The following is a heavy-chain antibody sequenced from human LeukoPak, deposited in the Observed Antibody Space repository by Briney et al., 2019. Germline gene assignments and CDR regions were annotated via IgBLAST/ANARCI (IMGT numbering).Heavy chain of an antibody. CDR1: GYTFTSYD. J-gene: IGHJ6*03. CDR3: ARDLSLPPSYYYYYMDV. D-gene: IGHD2/OR15-2a*01. CDR2: MNPNSGNT. Sequence: GASVKVSCKASGYTFTSYDINWVRQATGQGLEWMGWMNPNSGNTGYAQKFQGRVTITGNTSISTAYMELSSLRSEDTAVYYCARDLSLPPSYYYYYMDVWGKGTTVTISS. V-gene: IGHV1-8*03.